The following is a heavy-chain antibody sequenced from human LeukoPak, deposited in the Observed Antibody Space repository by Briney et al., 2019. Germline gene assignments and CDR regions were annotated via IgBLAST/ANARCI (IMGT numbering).Heavy chain of an antibody. Sequence: SETLSLTCTVSGGSISSSSYYWGWIRQPPGKGLEWIGEINHSGSTNYNPSLKSRVAISVDTSKNQFSLKLSSVTAADTAVYYCARVSGRTRSSGWSVRYGMDVWGQGTTVTVSS. D-gene: IGHD6-19*01. CDR3: ARVSGRTRSSGWSVRYGMDV. J-gene: IGHJ6*02. CDR1: GGSISSSSYY. V-gene: IGHV4-39*07. CDR2: INHSGST.